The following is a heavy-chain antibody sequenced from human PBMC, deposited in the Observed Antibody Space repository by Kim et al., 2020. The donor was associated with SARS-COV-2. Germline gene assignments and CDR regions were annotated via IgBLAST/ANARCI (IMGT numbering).Heavy chain of an antibody. CDR3: ARDYTNYYDSSGYYRYGMDV. V-gene: IGHV3-66*02. J-gene: IGHJ6*02. CDR2: IYSGGST. D-gene: IGHD3-22*01. Sequence: GGSLRLSCAASGFTVSSNYMSWVRQAPGKGLEWVSVIYSGGSTYYADSVKGRFTISRDNSKNTLYLQMNSLRAEDTAVYYCARDYTNYYDSSGYYRYGMDVWGQGTTVTVSS. CDR1: GFTVSSNY.